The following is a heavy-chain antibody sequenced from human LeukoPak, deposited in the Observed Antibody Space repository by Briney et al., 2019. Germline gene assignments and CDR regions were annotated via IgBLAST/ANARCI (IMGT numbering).Heavy chain of an antibody. Sequence: SETLSLTCTVSGGSISSYYWSWIRQPPGKGLEWIGYIYYSGSTNYNPSLKSRVTISVDTSKNQFSLKLSSVTAADTAVYYCAREGRDGYNFIHYYYYMDVWGKGTTVTISS. CDR1: GGSISSYY. V-gene: IGHV4-59*01. CDR3: AREGRDGYNFIHYYYYMDV. D-gene: IGHD5-24*01. CDR2: IYYSGST. J-gene: IGHJ6*03.